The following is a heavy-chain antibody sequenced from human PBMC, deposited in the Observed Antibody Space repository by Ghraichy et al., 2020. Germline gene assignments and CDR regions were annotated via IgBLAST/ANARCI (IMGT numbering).Heavy chain of an antibody. D-gene: IGHD3-10*01. V-gene: IGHV3-7*03. CDR3: ARDSGDYDSGSYYRF. CDR2: IKQGGSEK. Sequence: GESLNISCAASGFTFSSYWMSWVRQAPGKGLEWVANIKQGGSEKYYVDSVKGRFTISRDNAKNSLYLQMNSLRAEDTAVYYCARDSGDYDSGSYYRFWGQGTLVTVSS. J-gene: IGHJ4*02. CDR1: GFTFSSYW.